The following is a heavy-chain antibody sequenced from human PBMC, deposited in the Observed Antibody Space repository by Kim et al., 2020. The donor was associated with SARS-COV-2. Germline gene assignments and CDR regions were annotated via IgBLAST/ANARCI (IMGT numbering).Heavy chain of an antibody. CDR1: GGSISSSSYY. J-gene: IGHJ5*02. CDR2: IYYSGST. Sequence: SETLSLTCTVSGGSISSSSYYWGWIRQPPGKGLEWIGSIYYSGSTYYNPSLKSRVTISVDTSKNQFSLKLSSVTAADTAVYYCARLLSIEENHFVVVPAAMFLSLSWFDPWGQGTLVTVSS. V-gene: IGHV4-39*01. D-gene: IGHD2-2*01. CDR3: ARLLSIEENHFVVVPAAMFLSLSWFDP.